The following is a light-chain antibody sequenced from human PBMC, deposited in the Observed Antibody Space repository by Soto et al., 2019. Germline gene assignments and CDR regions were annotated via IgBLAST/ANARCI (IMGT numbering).Light chain of an antibody. Sequence: QSALTQPASVSGSPGQSITISCTGTSSDVGGYNLVSWYQQHPGKAPKLMIYEGSKRPSGVSNRFSGSKSGNTASLTISGLQAEDEADYYCCSYAGSSTFEKVFGGGTQLTVL. J-gene: IGLJ3*02. CDR2: EGS. CDR3: CSYAGSSTFEKV. V-gene: IGLV2-23*03. CDR1: SSDVGGYNL.